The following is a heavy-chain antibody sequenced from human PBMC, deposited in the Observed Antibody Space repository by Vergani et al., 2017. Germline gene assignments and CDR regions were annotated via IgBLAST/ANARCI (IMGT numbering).Heavy chain of an antibody. CDR3: TTAWGLYYLHGEYFQY. D-gene: IGHD3-10*01. CDR2: ISSGGGDI. V-gene: IGHV3-23*01. CDR1: GFTFDTYT. Sequence: EVQLLESGGGLVQPGGSRRLSCAAAGFTFDTYTMGYVRQAPGKGLEWVSTISSGGGDIFYADSVKGRFTISRDNSKNTLFLQMNSLKDEDTAVYYCTTAWGLYYLHGEYFQYWGRGTVVSVSS. J-gene: IGHJ1*01.